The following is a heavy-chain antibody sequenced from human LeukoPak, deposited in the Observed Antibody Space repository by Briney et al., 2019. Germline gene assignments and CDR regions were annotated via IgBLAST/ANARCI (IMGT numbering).Heavy chain of an antibody. Sequence: ASVKVSCKASGYTFTSYYMHWVRQAPGQGLEWMGIINPSGGSTSYAQKFQGRVTMTRDTSTSTVYMELSSLRSEDTAVYYCARDYYYGSGSLGFSGLVRNWFDPWGQGTLVTVSS. D-gene: IGHD3-10*01. CDR3: ARDYYYGSGSLGFSGLVRNWFDP. CDR2: INPSGGST. CDR1: GYTFTSYY. J-gene: IGHJ5*02. V-gene: IGHV1-46*01.